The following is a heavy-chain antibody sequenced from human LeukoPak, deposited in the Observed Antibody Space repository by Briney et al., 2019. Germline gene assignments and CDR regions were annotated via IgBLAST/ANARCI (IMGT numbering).Heavy chain of an antibody. V-gene: IGHV4-31*03. J-gene: IGHJ4*02. Sequence: SSETLSLTCTVSGGSISSGGYSWSWICQHPGKGLEWIGYIYYSGSTYYNPSLKSRVTISVDTSKNQFSLKLSSVTAADTAVYYCARGRGGYDSDYWGQGTLVTVSS. CDR2: IYYSGST. CDR1: GGSISSGGYS. D-gene: IGHD5-12*01. CDR3: ARGRGGYDSDY.